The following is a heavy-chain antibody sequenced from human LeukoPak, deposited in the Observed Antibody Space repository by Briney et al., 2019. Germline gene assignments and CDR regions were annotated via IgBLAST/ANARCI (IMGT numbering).Heavy chain of an antibody. CDR1: GFTFSTYW. Sequence: PGGSLSLSCTVSGFTFSTYWMIWARQAPGKGVEWVTNMNQDGRQIYYAGSVEGRFTISRDNAKDSLFLQMNSLRAEDTALYYCASSSYSSSSCWGQGTLVTVSS. CDR2: MNQDGRQI. CDR3: ASSSYSSSSC. V-gene: IGHV3-7*01. J-gene: IGHJ4*02. D-gene: IGHD6-6*01.